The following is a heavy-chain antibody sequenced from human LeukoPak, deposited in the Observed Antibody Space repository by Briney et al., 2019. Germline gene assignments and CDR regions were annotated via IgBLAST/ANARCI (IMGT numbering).Heavy chain of an antibody. CDR2: ISGYNGNT. J-gene: IGHJ4*02. CDR1: GYTFTNYG. D-gene: IGHD4-23*01. Sequence: GASVKVSCKASGYTFTNYGINWVRQAPGQGLEWMGWISGYNGNTNYAQKLQGRVTMTTDTSTTTAYKELRSIRSDDAAVYYCARGDYDGNPDYWGQGTLVTVSS. CDR3: ARGDYDGNPDY. V-gene: IGHV1-18*01.